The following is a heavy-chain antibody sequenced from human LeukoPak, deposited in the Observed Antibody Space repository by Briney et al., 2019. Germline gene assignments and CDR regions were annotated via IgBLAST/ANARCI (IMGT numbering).Heavy chain of an antibody. D-gene: IGHD6-13*01. Sequence: SETLSLTCTVSGGSISSYYWSWIRQPPGKGLEWIGYIYYSGSTNYNPSLKSRVTISVDTSKNQFSLKLGSVTAADTAVYYCARAAQQLVRFDYWGQGTLVTVSS. CDR2: IYYSGST. CDR3: ARAAQQLVRFDY. V-gene: IGHV4-59*01. J-gene: IGHJ4*02. CDR1: GGSISSYY.